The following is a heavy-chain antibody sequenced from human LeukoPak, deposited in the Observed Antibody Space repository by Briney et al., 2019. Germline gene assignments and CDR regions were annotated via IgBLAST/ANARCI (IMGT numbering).Heavy chain of an antibody. CDR2: SSSSGSFM. V-gene: IGHV3-21*01. J-gene: IGHJ4*02. CDR3: ARGNYYDSSGYKTG. D-gene: IGHD3-22*01. CDR1: GFTFSVYS. Sequence: GGSLRLSCAASGFTFSVYSMNWVRQAPGKGLEWVSSSSSSGSFMCYADSVKGRFTISRDNAKNSLYLQMNSLRAEDTAVYYCARGNYYDSSGYKTGRGQGTLVTVSS.